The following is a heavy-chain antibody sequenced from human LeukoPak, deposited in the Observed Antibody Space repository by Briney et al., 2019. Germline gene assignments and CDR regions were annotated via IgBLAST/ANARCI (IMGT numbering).Heavy chain of an antibody. CDR1: GFTFSSYG. Sequence: GGSLRLSCAASGFTFSSYGMHWVRQAPGKGLEWVAVIWYDGSNKYYADSVKGRFTISRDNSKNTLYLQMNSLRAEDTAVYYCARGRRLSRYYDFLGVYFDYWGQGTLVTVSS. CDR3: ARGRRLSRYYDFLGVYFDY. CDR2: IWYDGSNK. J-gene: IGHJ4*02. D-gene: IGHD3-3*01. V-gene: IGHV3-33*01.